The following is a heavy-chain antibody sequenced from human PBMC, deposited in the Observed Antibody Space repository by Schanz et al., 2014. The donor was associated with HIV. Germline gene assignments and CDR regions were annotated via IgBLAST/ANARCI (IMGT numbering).Heavy chain of an antibody. Sequence: QVQLVQSGAEVKKPGASVNVSCKASGYRFTDYYIHWLRQAPGQGLEWMAIINPSGGSTDYAQKFQGRVIVTRDTSTSTVYVELSSLRSEDTAVYFCARVSWGDFFSSGGFDFWGQGTKVTVSS. CDR3: ARVSWGDFFSSGGFDF. D-gene: IGHD3-10*01. V-gene: IGHV1-46*01. CDR2: INPSGGST. CDR1: GYRFTDYY. J-gene: IGHJ3*01.